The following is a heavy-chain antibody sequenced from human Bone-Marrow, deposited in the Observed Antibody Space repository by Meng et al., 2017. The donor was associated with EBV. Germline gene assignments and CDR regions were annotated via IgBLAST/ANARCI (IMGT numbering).Heavy chain of an antibody. V-gene: IGHV1-69*12. CDR3: ARTYSSSWYYYYYGMDV. CDR1: GGTFSSYA. J-gene: IGHJ6*02. CDR2: IIPIFGTA. D-gene: IGHD6-13*01. Sequence: QGRLVQPGAEGKKPGSSVTVAWKASGGTFSSYAISWVRQAPGQGLEWMGGIIPIFGTANYAQKFQGRVTITADESTSTAYMELSSLRSEDTAVYYCARTYSSSWYYYYYGMDVWGQGTTVTVS.